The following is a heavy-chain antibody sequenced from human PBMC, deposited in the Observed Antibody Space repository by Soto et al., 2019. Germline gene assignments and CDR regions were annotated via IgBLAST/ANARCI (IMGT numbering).Heavy chain of an antibody. CDR3: ARVWGWVEDY. CDR2: IYYSGST. V-gene: IGHV4-59*01. D-gene: IGHD6-19*01. J-gene: IGHJ4*02. CDR1: GGSISSYY. Sequence: QVQLQESGPGLVKPSETLSLTCPVSGGSISSYYWSWIRQPPGKGLEWIGYIYYSGSTNYNPSLRXRVTISVDTSKTQFSLKLRSVTAADTAVYYCARVWGWVEDYGGQGTLVTVSS.